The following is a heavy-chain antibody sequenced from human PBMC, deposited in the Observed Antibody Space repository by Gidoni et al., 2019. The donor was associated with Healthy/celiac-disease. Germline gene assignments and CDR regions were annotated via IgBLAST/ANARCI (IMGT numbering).Heavy chain of an antibody. CDR2: INHSGST. V-gene: IGHV4-34*01. Sequence: QVQLQQWGAGLLKPSETLSLTCAVYGGSFSGYYWSWIRQPPGKGLEWIGEINHSGSTNYNPSLKSRVTISVDTSKNQFSLKLSSVTAADTAVYYCARGHRYSSSWYGPGLFYYWGQGTLVTVSS. J-gene: IGHJ4*02. D-gene: IGHD6-13*01. CDR1: GGSFSGYY. CDR3: ARGHRYSSSWYGPGLFYY.